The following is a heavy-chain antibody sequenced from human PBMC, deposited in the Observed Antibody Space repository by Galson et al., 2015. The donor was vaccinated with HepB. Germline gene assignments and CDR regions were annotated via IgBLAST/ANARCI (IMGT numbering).Heavy chain of an antibody. CDR2: ISYDGSNK. V-gene: IGHV3-30*18. D-gene: IGHD3-22*01. J-gene: IGHJ4*02. Sequence: SLRLSCAASGFTFSSYGMHWVRQAPGKGLEWVAVISYDGSNKYYADSVKGRFTISRDNSKNTLYLQMNSLRAEDTAVYYCAKENPYYYDSSGLGYWGQGTLVTVSS. CDR1: GFTFSSYG. CDR3: AKENPYYYDSSGLGY.